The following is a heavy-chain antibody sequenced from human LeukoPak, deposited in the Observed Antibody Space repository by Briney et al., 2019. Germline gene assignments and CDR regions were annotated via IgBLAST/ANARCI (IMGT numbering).Heavy chain of an antibody. J-gene: IGHJ4*02. CDR1: GFTFSSYA. CDR3: ARDSYGTLDY. D-gene: IGHD5-18*01. V-gene: IGHV3-23*01. CDR2: ISGSGGST. Sequence: GASVRLSCAASGFTFSSYAMSWVRQAPGKGLEWVSAISGSGGSTYYADSVKGRLTISRDNSKNTLYLQMNSLRAEDTAVYYCARDSYGTLDYWGQGTLVTVSS.